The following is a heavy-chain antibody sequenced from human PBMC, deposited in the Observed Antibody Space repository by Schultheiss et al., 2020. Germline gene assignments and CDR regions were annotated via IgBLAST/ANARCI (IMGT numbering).Heavy chain of an antibody. Sequence: GSLRLSCAASGFTFSSYAMHWVRQAPGKGLEWVSSISSSSSYIYYADSVKGRFTISRDNAKNSLYLQMNSLRDEDTAVYYCARDSLWELLGIDYWGQGTLVTVSS. J-gene: IGHJ4*02. D-gene: IGHD1-26*01. V-gene: IGHV3-21*01. CDR3: ARDSLWELLGIDY. CDR2: ISSSSSYI. CDR1: GFTFSSYA.